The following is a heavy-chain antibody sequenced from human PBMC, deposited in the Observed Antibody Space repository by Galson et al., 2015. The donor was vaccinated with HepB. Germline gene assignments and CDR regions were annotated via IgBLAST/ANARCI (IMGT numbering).Heavy chain of an antibody. D-gene: IGHD3-10*01. CDR3: PYFFGSGSFFMDV. J-gene: IGHJ6*02. V-gene: IGHV4-34*01. CDR2: INHSGIP. Sequence: ETLSLTCAVYGASFTDYYWNWIRPPPGKGPAWIREINHSGIPKYNPSLRSRLTIAIDRSKKQFSLKLKSVTAADTAVYYCPYFFGSGSFFMDVWGQGTAVTVS. CDR1: GASFTDYY.